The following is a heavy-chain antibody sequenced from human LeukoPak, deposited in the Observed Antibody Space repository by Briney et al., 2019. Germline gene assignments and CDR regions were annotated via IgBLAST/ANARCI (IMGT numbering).Heavy chain of an antibody. CDR1: GGSFSGYY. Sequence: PSETLSLTCAVYGGSFSGYYWSWIRQPPGKGLEWIGEINHSGSTYYNPSLKSRVTISVDTSKNQFSLKLSSVTAADTAVYYCARGFTRYDYVWGSYRTHTYFDYWGQGTLVTVSS. CDR3: ARGFTRYDYVWGSYRTHTYFDY. D-gene: IGHD3-16*02. J-gene: IGHJ4*02. CDR2: INHSGST. V-gene: IGHV4-34*01.